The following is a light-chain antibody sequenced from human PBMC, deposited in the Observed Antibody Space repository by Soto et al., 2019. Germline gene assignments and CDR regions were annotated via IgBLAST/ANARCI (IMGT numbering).Light chain of an antibody. CDR3: QQRSNWPPNT. CDR2: S. V-gene: IGKV3-11*01. Sequence: EIVLTQSPATLSLSPGERATLSCRASQSVSSYLAWYQQKPGQAPRLLISNRATGIPARFSGSGSGTDFTLTISSREPEDFAVYYCQQRSNWPPNTFGQGTKLEI. J-gene: IGKJ2*01. CDR1: QSVSSY.